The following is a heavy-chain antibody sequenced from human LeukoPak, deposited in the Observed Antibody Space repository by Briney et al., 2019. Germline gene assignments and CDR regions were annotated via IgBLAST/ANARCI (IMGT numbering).Heavy chain of an antibody. CDR2: ISGSGGST. D-gene: IGHD2-15*01. J-gene: IGHJ6*02. CDR1: GFTFSSYA. Sequence: GGSLRLSCVASGFTFSSYAMSWVRQAPGKGLEWVSAISGSGGSTYYADSVKGRFTISRDNSKNTLYLQMNSLRAEDTAVYYCAKDREDCSGGSCYSGYYYYYGMDVWGQGTTVTVSS. V-gene: IGHV3-23*01. CDR3: AKDREDCSGGSCYSGYYYYYGMDV.